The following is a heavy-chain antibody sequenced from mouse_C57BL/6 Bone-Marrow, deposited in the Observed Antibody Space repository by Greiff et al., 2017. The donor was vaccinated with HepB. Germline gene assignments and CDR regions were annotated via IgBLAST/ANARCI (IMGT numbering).Heavy chain of an antibody. CDR2: IYPGDGDT. D-gene: IGHD1-1*01. CDR3: AREDYGSSLSFDY. CDR1: GYAFSSSW. J-gene: IGHJ2*01. Sequence: QVQLKESGPELVKPGASVKISCKASGYAFSSSWMNWVKQRPGKGLEWIGRIYPGDGDTNYNGKFKGKATLTADKSSSTAYMQLGSLTSEDSAVYFCAREDYGSSLSFDYWGQGTTLTVSS. V-gene: IGHV1-82*01.